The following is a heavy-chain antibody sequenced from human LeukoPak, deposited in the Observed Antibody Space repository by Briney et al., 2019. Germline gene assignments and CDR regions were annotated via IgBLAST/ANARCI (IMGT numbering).Heavy chain of an antibody. CDR2: ISYDGSNK. V-gene: IGHV3-30-3*01. D-gene: IGHD5-18*01. Sequence: PGRSLRLSCAASGFTFSSYAMHWVRQAPGKGLEWVAVISYDGSNKYYADSVKGRFTISRDNSKNTLYLQMNSLRAEDTAVYYCARPTAMVPRNNLWGQGTLVTVSS. J-gene: IGHJ5*02. CDR3: ARPTAMVPRNNL. CDR1: GFTFSSYA.